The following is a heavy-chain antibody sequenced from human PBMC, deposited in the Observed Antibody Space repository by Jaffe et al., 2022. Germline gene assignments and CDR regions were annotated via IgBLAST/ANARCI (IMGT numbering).Heavy chain of an antibody. D-gene: IGHD1-7*01. Sequence: EVQLVESGGGLVKPGGSLRLSCAASGFTFSNAWMSWVRQAPGKGLEWVGRIKSKTDGGTTDYAAPVKGRFTISRDDSKNTLYLQMNSLKTEDTAVYYCTTVVLDWNYAPYFDYWGQGTLVTVSS. V-gene: IGHV3-15*01. CDR1: GFTFSNAW. CDR3: TTVVLDWNYAPYFDY. CDR2: IKSKTDGGTT. J-gene: IGHJ4*02.